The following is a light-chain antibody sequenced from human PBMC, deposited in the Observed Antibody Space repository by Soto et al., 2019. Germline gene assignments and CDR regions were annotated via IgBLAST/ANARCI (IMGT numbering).Light chain of an antibody. Sequence: QPVLTQPPSASGTPGQRVTISCSGSSSNFGSNYVYWYQQLPGTAPKLLIYRNNQRPSGVPDLFSGSKSGTSASLAISGLRSEDEADYYCAAWDDSLSVVFGGGTKLTVL. CDR2: RNN. J-gene: IGLJ2*01. CDR3: AAWDDSLSVV. CDR1: SSNFGSNY. V-gene: IGLV1-47*01.